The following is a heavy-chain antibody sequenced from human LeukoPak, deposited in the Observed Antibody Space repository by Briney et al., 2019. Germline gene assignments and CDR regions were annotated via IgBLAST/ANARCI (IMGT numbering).Heavy chain of an antibody. CDR3: ARGDNDFWSGYLYY. CDR1: GGSFSGYY. Sequence: SETLSLTCAVYGGSFSGYYWSWIRQPPGKGLEWIGEINHSGSTNYNPSLKCRVTISVDTSKNQFSLKLSSVTAADTAVYYCARGDNDFWSGYLYYWGQGTLVTVSS. V-gene: IGHV4-34*01. D-gene: IGHD3-3*01. J-gene: IGHJ4*02. CDR2: INHSGST.